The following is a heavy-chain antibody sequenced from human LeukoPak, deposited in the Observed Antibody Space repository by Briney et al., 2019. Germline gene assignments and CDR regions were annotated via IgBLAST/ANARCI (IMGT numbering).Heavy chain of an antibody. V-gene: IGHV3-23*01. D-gene: IGHD6-19*01. CDR3: AKRIAVSGSRGFDY. J-gene: IGHJ4*02. CDR2: LSTSGGST. Sequence: GGSLRLSCAASGFTFSSYAMNWVRQAPGKGLAWVSSLSTSGGSTYYADSVRGRFTISRDNSKNTLYLQMNSLGAEDTAVYYCAKRIAVSGSRGFDYWGQGTLVTVSS. CDR1: GFTFSSYA.